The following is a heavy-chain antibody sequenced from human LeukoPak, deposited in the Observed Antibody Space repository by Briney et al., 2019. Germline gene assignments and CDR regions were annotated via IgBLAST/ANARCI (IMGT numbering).Heavy chain of an antibody. CDR2: IYYSGST. CDR3: ARRGTSVRY. Sequence: SETLSLTCTVSGGSISSSSYYWGWIRQPPGKGLEWIGSIYYSGSTYYNPSLKSRVTISVDTSKNQFSLKLSSVTAADTAVYYCARRGTSVRYWGQGTLVTVS. J-gene: IGHJ4*02. D-gene: IGHD3-10*01. V-gene: IGHV4-39*01. CDR1: GGSISSSSYY.